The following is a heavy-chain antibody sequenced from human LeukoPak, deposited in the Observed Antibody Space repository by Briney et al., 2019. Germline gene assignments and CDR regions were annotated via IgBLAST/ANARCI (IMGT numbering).Heavy chain of an antibody. CDR1: GGSISDYY. CDR2: VYYSGST. V-gene: IGHV4-59*08. Sequence: KTSETLSLTCTVSGGSISDYYWSWIRQPPGKGLEWIGYVYYSGSTHYTPSLKSRVTLSVDTSKNQFSLRLSSVTAADTAVYYCARRRNIHNYGDYSFDYWGQGTLVTVSS. J-gene: IGHJ4*02. CDR3: ARRRNIHNYGDYSFDY. D-gene: IGHD4-17*01.